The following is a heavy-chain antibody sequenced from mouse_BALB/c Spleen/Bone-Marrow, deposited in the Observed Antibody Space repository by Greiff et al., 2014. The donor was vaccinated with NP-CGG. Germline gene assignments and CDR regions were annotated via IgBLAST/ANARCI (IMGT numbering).Heavy chain of an antibody. J-gene: IGHJ2*01. Sequence: EVKLVESGGGLVKPGGSLKLSCAASGFAFSSYDTSWVRQTPEKRLEWVAYISSGGGSTYYPDTVKGRFTISRDNAKNTLYLQMSSLKSEDTAMYYCAREVLRDYFDYWGQGTTLTVSS. CDR1: GFAFSSYD. D-gene: IGHD1-1*01. CDR3: AREVLRDYFDY. CDR2: ISSGGGST. V-gene: IGHV5-12-1*01.